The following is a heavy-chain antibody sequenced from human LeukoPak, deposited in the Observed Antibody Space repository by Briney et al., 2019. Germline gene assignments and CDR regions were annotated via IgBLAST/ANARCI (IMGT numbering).Heavy chain of an antibody. Sequence: SETLSLTCTVSGGSISSSTYYWGWIRQPPGKGLEWIGSIYYSGSTYYNPSLKSRVTISVDTSKNQFSLELRSVTAADTAVYYCARQPYYYDSSSYHSSFDYWGQGTLVTVSS. CDR2: IYYSGST. CDR1: GGSISSSTYY. D-gene: IGHD3-22*01. J-gene: IGHJ4*02. CDR3: ARQPYYYDSSSYHSSFDY. V-gene: IGHV4-39*01.